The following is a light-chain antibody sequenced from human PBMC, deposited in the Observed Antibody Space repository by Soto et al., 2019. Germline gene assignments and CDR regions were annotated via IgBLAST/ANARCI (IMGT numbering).Light chain of an antibody. V-gene: IGLV2-23*02. CDR2: EVN. CDR1: SSDIGNYNF. CDR3: SSYAYGSTLGV. J-gene: IGLJ3*02. Sequence: QSALTQPASVSGSPGKSITISCTGTSSDIGNYNFVSWFQQHPDKAPKLMIYEVNRRPSGVSHRFSGSKSGNTASLTISGLQSEDEADYYCSSYAYGSTLGVFGGGTKVTVL.